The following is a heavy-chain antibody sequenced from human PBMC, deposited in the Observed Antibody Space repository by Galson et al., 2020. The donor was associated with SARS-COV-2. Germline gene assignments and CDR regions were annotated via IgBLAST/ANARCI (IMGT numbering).Heavy chain of an antibody. CDR3: ARDIVVVPAAFPNLRPTTYNYYCYGMGV. CDR1: GFTFSDYY. D-gene: IGHD2-2*01. Sequence: TGGSLRLSCAASGFTFSDYYMSWIRQAPGKGLEWVSYISTSSSYTNYADSVKGRLTISRDNAKNSPYLQMNSLRAEDTAVYYCARDIVVVPAAFPNLRPTTYNYYCYGMGVWGQGTTVTVSS. J-gene: IGHJ6*02. V-gene: IGHV3-11*06. CDR2: ISTSSSYT.